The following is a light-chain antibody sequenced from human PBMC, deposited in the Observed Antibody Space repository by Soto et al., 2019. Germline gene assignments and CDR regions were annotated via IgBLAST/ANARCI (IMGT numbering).Light chain of an antibody. Sequence: EIVMTQSPATLSVSPGERATLSCRASQSVGNNLAWYQQKPGQAPRLLIYGASSRATGIPDRFSGSGSGTDFTLTISRLEPEDFAVYYCQQRSNWPITFGQGTRLEIK. CDR2: GAS. CDR1: QSVGNN. V-gene: IGKV3D-20*02. J-gene: IGKJ5*01. CDR3: QQRSNWPIT.